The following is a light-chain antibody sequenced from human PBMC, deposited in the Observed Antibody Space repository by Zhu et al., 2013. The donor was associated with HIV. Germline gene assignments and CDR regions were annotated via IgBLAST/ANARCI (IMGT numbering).Light chain of an antibody. CDR3: SSYTSSSTLL. V-gene: IGLV2-14*01. Sequence: QSALTQPASVSGSPGQSITISCTETSTDVGDYNFVSWYQQHPGKAPKLIIYEVINRPSGVSNRFSGSKSGNTASLTISGLQAEDEADYYCSSYTSSSTLLFGGGTKLTVL. J-gene: IGLJ2*01. CDR2: EVI. CDR1: STDVGDYNF.